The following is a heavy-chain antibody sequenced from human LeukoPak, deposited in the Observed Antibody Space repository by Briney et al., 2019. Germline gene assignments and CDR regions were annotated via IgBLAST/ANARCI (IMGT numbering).Heavy chain of an antibody. CDR3: AKNADYGDYRNWFDP. CDR2: ISGSGNST. CDR1: GFTFSSYA. Sequence: RGSLRLSCAASGFTFSSYAMSWVRQAPGKGLEWGSGISGSGNSTYYADSVKGRFTISRDNSKNTLYLQMNSLRAEDTAVYYCAKNADYGDYRNWFDPWGQGTLVTVSS. D-gene: IGHD4-17*01. V-gene: IGHV3-23*01. J-gene: IGHJ5*02.